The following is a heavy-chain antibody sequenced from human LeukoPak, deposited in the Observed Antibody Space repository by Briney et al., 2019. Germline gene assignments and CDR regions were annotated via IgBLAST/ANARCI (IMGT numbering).Heavy chain of an antibody. V-gene: IGHV3-23*01. CDR2: ISGSGGST. J-gene: IGHJ4*02. D-gene: IGHD3-3*01. CDR1: GFTFSSYA. CDR3: AKDRLEWLLSSDY. Sequence: GGSLRLSCAASGFTFSSYAMSWVRQAPGKGLEWVSAISGSGGSTYYADSVKGLFTISRDNSKNTLYLQMNSLRAEDTAVYYCAKDRLEWLLSSDYWGQGTLVTVSS.